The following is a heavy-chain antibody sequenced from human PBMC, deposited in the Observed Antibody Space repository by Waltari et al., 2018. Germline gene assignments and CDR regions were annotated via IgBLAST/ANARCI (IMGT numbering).Heavy chain of an antibody. V-gene: IGHV3-30-3*01. D-gene: IGHD3-22*01. J-gene: IGHJ3*01. CDR2: MAIYGSNVK. CDR3: AREGDTSGFAGAFDV. Sequence: QEQLVASGGGVVRHGRSLSLSGAASGFSFRNYVLHWVRQAPGKGLEWVAVMAIYGSNVKQYAESVKGRFTISRDTSKYTLYLQMNSLRDEDTAVYYCAREGDTSGFAGAFDVWGQGTMVTVSS. CDR1: GFSFRNYV.